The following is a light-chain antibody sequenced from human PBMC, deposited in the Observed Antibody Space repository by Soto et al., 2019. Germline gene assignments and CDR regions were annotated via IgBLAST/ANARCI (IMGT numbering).Light chain of an antibody. J-gene: IGLJ1*01. CDR1: SSDVGRYDY. CDR3: CSFAGSYSYV. Sequence: QSVLTQPRSVSGSPGQSVTISCTGTSSDVGRYDYVSWYQQYPGEAPKLIIYDVTERPSGVPDRFSGSKSGNTASLTISGLRAEDEHAYSCCSFAGSYSYVFGSGTRSPS. CDR2: DVT. V-gene: IGLV2-11*01.